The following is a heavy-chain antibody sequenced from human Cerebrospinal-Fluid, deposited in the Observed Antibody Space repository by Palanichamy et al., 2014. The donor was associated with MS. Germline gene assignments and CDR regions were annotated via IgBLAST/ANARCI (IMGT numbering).Heavy chain of an antibody. Sequence: QLHLQESGSGLVKPSQTLSLTCAVSGDPINSGGFSWSWIRQPPGKGLEWIGYIYYSGGTYYNPSLKSRVNISVDGSKNQFSLKLTSVTAADTAVYFCARYCGGGCGANWIDPWGQGILVTVSS. V-gene: IGHV4-30-2*01. CDR2: IYYSGGT. CDR3: ARYCGGGCGANWIDP. D-gene: IGHD2-21*02. CDR1: GDPINSGGFS. J-gene: IGHJ5*02.